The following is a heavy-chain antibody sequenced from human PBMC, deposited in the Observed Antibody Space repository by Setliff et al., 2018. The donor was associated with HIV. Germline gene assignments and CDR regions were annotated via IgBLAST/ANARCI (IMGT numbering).Heavy chain of an antibody. V-gene: IGHV1-69*05. CDR1: GGTFSNYG. CDR2: IIPISGTA. D-gene: IGHD6-19*01. Sequence: GASVKVSCKASGGTFSNYGMSWVRQAPGQGLEWMGGIIPISGTANYAQKFQGRVTITTDESTSTAYMELSGLRPEDTAVYYCARNPRIAVAGTDYYYYMDVWGEGTMVTVSS. J-gene: IGHJ6*03. CDR3: ARNPRIAVAGTDYYYYMDV.